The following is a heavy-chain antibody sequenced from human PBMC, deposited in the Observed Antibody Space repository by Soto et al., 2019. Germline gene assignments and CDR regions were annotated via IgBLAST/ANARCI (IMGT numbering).Heavy chain of an antibody. D-gene: IGHD1-26*01. CDR3: ARGLISGSHYSCGWYYFDS. J-gene: IGHJ4*02. Sequence: SEALSLTCAVSGGSLSSSNWWRWVRQPPGKGLEWIGEIYHSGSANYNPSLQSRVTISVHTSSSQFSLELSSVTAADTAVYYCARGLISGSHYSCGWYYFDSWGQGTQVTVSS. CDR2: IYHSGSA. CDR1: GGSLSSSNW. V-gene: IGHV4-4*02.